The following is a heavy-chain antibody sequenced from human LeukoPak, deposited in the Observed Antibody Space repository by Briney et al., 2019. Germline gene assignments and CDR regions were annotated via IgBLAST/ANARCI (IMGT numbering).Heavy chain of an antibody. J-gene: IGHJ4*02. Sequence: KPSETLSLICTVSGGSITSSSDYWGWIRQPPGKGLEWIGSIYHSGSTYYNPSLKSRVTISVDTSKNQFSLKLSSVTAADTAVYYCAREFPINRYGYFDYWGQGTLVTVSS. CDR3: AREFPINRYGYFDY. CDR2: IYHSGST. CDR1: GGSITSSSDY. V-gene: IGHV4-39*07. D-gene: IGHD5-18*01.